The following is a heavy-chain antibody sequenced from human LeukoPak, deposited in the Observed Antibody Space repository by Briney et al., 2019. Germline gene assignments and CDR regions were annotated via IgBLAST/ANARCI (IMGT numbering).Heavy chain of an antibody. CDR1: GFTFSNYA. CDR2: ISSSGSST. CDR3: ARGWKNGMDV. V-gene: IGHV3-11*01. Sequence: GGSLRLSCAASGFTFSNYAMSWVRQAPGKGLEWVSYISSSGSSTYYIDSVKGRFTISRDNAKNSLYLQMNSLRAEDTAVYYCARGWKNGMDVWGQGTTVTVSS. D-gene: IGHD1-1*01. J-gene: IGHJ6*02.